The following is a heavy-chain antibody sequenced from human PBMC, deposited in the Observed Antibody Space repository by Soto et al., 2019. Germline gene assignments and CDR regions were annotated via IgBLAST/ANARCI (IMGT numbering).Heavy chain of an antibody. J-gene: IGHJ4*02. CDR1: GFTFRNYN. V-gene: IGHV3-21*06. CDR2: ISTGGAYM. Sequence: EVQLVESGGGLVKAGGSLRLFCTASGFTFRNYNMNWVRQAPGKGLEWVSSISTGGAYMFNADSVKGRFTISRDKAQNSLFLQIDSPRAEDTAVYYCSRDIASPGGDYFDSWGQGTLVTVSS. CDR3: SRDIASPGGDYFDS. D-gene: IGHD2-21*01.